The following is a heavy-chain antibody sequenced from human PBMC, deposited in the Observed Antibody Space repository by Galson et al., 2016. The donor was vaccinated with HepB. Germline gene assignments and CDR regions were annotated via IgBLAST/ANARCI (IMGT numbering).Heavy chain of an antibody. D-gene: IGHD3-3*01. CDR2: LYSDGST. CDR1: GFTVSSNC. Sequence: SLRLSCAASGFTVSSNCMTWVRQAPGKGLEWVSLLYSDGSTYYADSLQGRFIISRDNRNNTLFLQMNSLRVEDTALYYCAKRTRSGRYEYFQHWGQGTLVTVSS. CDR3: AKRTRSGRYEYFQH. J-gene: IGHJ1*01. V-gene: IGHV3-53*01.